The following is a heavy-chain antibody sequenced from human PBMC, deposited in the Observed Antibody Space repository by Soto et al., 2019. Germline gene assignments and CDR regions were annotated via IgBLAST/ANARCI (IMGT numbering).Heavy chain of an antibody. V-gene: IGHV4-59*08. Sequence: TSQPNSLTCPVSDGTINNYYWTCIRQPPGKGLEWIGYIYYSGSTNYNPSLKSRVTISVDTSKNQFSLKLSSVTAADTAVYYCAGLRYFDWLQRGNNPQSGYYYGMDVWGQGTTVTVSS. J-gene: IGHJ6*02. CDR3: AGLRYFDWLQRGNNPQSGYYYGMDV. CDR2: IYYSGST. D-gene: IGHD3-9*01. CDR1: DGTINNYY.